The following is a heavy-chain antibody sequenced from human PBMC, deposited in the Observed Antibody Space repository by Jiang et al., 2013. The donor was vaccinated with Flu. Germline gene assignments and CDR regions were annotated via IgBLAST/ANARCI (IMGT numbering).Heavy chain of an antibody. CDR2: INTNTGNP. Sequence: SGYTFTSYAMNWVRQAPGQGLEWMGWINTNTGNPTYAQGFTGRFVFSLDTSVSTAYLQISSLKAEDTAVYYCARDEARDTPYYYGSGSPVDYWGQGTLVTVSS. CDR3: ARDEARDTPYYYGSGSPVDY. D-gene: IGHD3-10*01. V-gene: IGHV7-4-1*02. J-gene: IGHJ4*02. CDR1: GYTFTSYA.